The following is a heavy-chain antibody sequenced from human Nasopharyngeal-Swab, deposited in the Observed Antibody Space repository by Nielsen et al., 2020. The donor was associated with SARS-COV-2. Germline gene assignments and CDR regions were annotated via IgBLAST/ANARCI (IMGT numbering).Heavy chain of an antibody. CDR2: ILYSGSP. J-gene: IGHJ4*02. V-gene: IGHV4-59*01. CDR1: GGSISSYY. Sequence: SETLSLTCTVSGGSISSYYWSWIRQPPGEGLEWIGSILYSGSPNYNPSLKSRVTISRDLSKNQFSLNLSSVTAADTAVYFCARGAYLASAYLGSGEWGRGTLVTVSS. D-gene: IGHD3-10*01. CDR3: ARGAYLASAYLGSGE.